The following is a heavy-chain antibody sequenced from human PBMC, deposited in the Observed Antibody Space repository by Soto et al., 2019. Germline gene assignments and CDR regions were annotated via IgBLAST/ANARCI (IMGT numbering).Heavy chain of an antibody. Sequence: ASVKVSCKASGYTFTSYAMHWVRQAPGQRLEWMGWINAGNGNTKYSQKFQGRVTMTTDTSTSTAYIELRSLTSDDTAVYYCAKIESRFFYDSTGYYPFDYWGQGTLVTVSS. J-gene: IGHJ4*02. CDR1: GYTFTSYA. CDR2: INAGNGNT. D-gene: IGHD3-22*01. V-gene: IGHV1-3*01. CDR3: AKIESRFFYDSTGYYPFDY.